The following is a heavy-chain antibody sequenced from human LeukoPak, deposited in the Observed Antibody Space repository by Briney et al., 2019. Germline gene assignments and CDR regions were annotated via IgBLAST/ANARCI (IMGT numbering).Heavy chain of an antibody. CDR3: ARALLRDDFYDY. CDR2: IYDSGST. J-gene: IGHJ4*02. D-gene: IGHD3-3*01. CDR1: GGSIRSSYYY. Sequence: SETPSLTCTVSGGSIRSSYYYWGWIRQPPGKGLEWIGSIYDSGSTYYNPSLKSRVTISVDTSKNQFSLKLSSVTAADTAVYYCARALLRDDFYDYWGQGTLVTVSS. V-gene: IGHV4-39*07.